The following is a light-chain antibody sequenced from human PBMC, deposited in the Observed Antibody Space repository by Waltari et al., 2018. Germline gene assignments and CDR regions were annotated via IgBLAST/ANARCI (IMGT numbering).Light chain of an antibody. CDR3: QTGGHGTWV. J-gene: IGLJ3*02. V-gene: IGLV4-69*01. CDR2: VNSDGSH. CDR1: SGHSSNV. Sequence: QLVLTQSPSASASLGASVKLTCTLSSGHSSNVIAWHQQQPEKGPRDLMKVNSDGSHSKGDKIPDRFSGSSSGAGHYLTISSLQSEDEADYYCQTGGHGTWVFGGGTKLTVL.